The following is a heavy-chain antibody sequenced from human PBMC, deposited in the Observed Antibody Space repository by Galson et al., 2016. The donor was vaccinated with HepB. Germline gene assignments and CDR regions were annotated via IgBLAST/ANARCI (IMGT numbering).Heavy chain of an antibody. CDR2: IRSNAYGGTT. CDR1: GSTFRDSA. D-gene: IGHD1-26*01. CDR3: TRGGAGSGSYPPHLTY. V-gene: IGHV3-49*03. J-gene: IGHJ4*02. Sequence: SLRLSCATSGSTFRDSALNWFRQAPGKGLEWVGFIRSNAYGGTTEYDASVKGRFTISRDDSESIAYLQMHSLKTEDTAIYYCTRGGAGSGSYPPHLTYWGQGTLVTVSS.